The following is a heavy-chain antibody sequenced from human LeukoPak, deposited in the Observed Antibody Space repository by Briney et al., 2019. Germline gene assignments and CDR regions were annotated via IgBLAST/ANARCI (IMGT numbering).Heavy chain of an antibody. CDR1: GFTFSSYD. D-gene: IGHD5-12*01. V-gene: IGHV3-33*01. CDR2: IWHDGSNK. CDR3: VRDGGVSGYDLLDY. Sequence: GGSLRLSCAASGFTFSSYDMHRVRQAPGKGLEWVAVIWHDGSNKYYADSVKGRFTISRDNSKNTLYLQMNSLRAEDTAVYYCVRDGGVSGYDLLDYWGQGTLVTVSS. J-gene: IGHJ4*02.